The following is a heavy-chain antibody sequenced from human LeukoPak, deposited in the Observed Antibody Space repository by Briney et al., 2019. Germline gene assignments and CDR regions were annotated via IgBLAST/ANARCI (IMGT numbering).Heavy chain of an antibody. D-gene: IGHD1-26*01. CDR3: AGSGSYYRYFDY. CDR1: GGTFSSYA. V-gene: IGHV1-69*05. Sequence: SVKVSCKASGGTFSSYAISWVRQAPGQGLEWMGGIIPIFGTANYAQKFQGRVTITTDESTSTAYMELGRLRSEDTAVYYCAGSGSYYRYFDYWGQGTLVTVSS. J-gene: IGHJ4*02. CDR2: IIPIFGTA.